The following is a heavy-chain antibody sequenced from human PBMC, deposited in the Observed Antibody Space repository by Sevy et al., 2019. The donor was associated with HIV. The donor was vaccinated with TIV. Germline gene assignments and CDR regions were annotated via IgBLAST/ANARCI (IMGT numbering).Heavy chain of an antibody. Sequence: GGSLILSCAASGFTFSNAWMSWVRQAPGKGLEWVGRIKSKTDGGTTDYAAPGKGRFTISRDDSKNTLYLQMNSLKTEDTAVYYCTTGPILPANDPKDAFDIWGQGTMVTVSS. CDR3: TTGPILPANDPKDAFDI. CDR2: IKSKTDGGTT. V-gene: IGHV3-15*01. D-gene: IGHD2-2*01. J-gene: IGHJ3*02. CDR1: GFTFSNAW.